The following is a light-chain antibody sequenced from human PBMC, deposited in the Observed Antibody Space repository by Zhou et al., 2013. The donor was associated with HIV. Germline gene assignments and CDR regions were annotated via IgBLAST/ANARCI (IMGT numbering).Light chain of an antibody. J-gene: IGKJ2*01. CDR1: QTISSW. CDR3: QHYSTYPYT. V-gene: IGKV1-5*03. Sequence: DIQMTQSPSTLSASVGDRVTITCRASQTISSWLAWYQQKPGKAPKLLIFEASTLESGVSSRFSGRGSGTAFSLTIGGLQPDDFATYYCQHYSTYPYTFGQGTDLANK. CDR2: EAS.